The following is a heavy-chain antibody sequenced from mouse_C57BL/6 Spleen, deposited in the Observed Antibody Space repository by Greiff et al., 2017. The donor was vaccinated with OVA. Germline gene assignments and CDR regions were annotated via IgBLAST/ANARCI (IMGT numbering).Heavy chain of an antibody. Sequence: QVQLQQSGAELVRPGTSVKMSCKASGYTFTNYWIGWAKQRPGHGLEWIGDIYPGGGYTNYNEKFKGKATLTADKSSSTAYMQCSSLTSEDSAIYYCARWITTDYFDYWGQGTTLTVSS. J-gene: IGHJ2*01. V-gene: IGHV1-63*01. D-gene: IGHD1-1*01. CDR1: GYTFTNYW. CDR3: ARWITTDYFDY. CDR2: IYPGGGYT.